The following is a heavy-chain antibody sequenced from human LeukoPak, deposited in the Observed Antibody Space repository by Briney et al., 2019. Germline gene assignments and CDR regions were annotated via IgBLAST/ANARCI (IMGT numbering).Heavy chain of an antibody. CDR3: ARDDYGYYLDY. V-gene: IGHV6-1*01. J-gene: IGHJ4*02. Sequence: SQTLSLTCAISGDSVSSNSAAWDWLRQSPSRGLEWLGRTYYRSRWYNDFAVSVKSQIIINPDTSKNQFPLHLNSVTPEDTAVYYCARDDYGYYLDYWGQGTLVTVSS. D-gene: IGHD4-17*01. CDR1: GDSVSSNSAA. CDR2: TYYRSRWYN.